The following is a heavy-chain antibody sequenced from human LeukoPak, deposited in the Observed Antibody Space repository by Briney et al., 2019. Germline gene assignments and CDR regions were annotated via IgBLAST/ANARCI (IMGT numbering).Heavy chain of an antibody. CDR1: GFTFSSYG. V-gene: IGHV3-23*01. CDR3: AKKYSTGLDP. D-gene: IGHD1-26*01. CDR2: ISGSGVST. J-gene: IGHJ5*02. Sequence: PGGSLRLSCAASGFTFSSYGMSWVRQAPGKGLEWVSGISGSGVSTYYADSVKGRFTISRDNSKNTLYLQMNSLRAEDTAVYYCAKKYSTGLDPWGQGTLVTVSS.